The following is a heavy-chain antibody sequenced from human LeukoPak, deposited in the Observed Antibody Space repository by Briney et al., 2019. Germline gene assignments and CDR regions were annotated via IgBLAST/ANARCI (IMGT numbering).Heavy chain of an antibody. CDR1: GFTFSSYW. Sequence: GGSLRLSSAASGFTFSSYWMHWVRQARGKGLVWVSRINSDVISTSYADSVKGRFTISRDNAKNTLYLQINSLTAEDTAVYYCARDWGRENYFDYWGQGTLVTVSS. D-gene: IGHD5-24*01. CDR2: INSDVIST. V-gene: IGHV3-74*01. J-gene: IGHJ4*02. CDR3: ARDWGRENYFDY.